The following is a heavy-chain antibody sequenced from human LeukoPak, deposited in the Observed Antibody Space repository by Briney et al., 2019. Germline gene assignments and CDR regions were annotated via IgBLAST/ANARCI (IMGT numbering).Heavy chain of an antibody. D-gene: IGHD2-2*01. V-gene: IGHV3-43*01. J-gene: IGHJ4*02. CDR1: GFTFDDYT. CDR3: AKASPALAYFDY. Sequence: GGSLRLSCAASGFTFDDYTMHWVRQVPGKGLEWVSLISWNGGRTYYADSVKGRFTISRDNSKNSLYLQMNSLRTEDTALYYCAKASPALAYFDYWGQGTLVTVSS. CDR2: ISWNGGRT.